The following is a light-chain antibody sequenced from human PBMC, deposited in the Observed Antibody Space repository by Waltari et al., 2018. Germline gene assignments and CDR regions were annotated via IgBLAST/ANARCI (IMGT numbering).Light chain of an antibody. V-gene: IGKV3-20*01. Sequence: DIVLTQSPGALSLSPGDSATLSSRASQSVSRSYLARYQQKPGQAPRLLIYGASSRATGIPDRFSGSGSGTDFTLTISRLEPEDFAVYYCQQYGSSPLYTFGQGTKLEIK. J-gene: IGKJ2*01. CDR3: QQYGSSPLYT. CDR1: QSVSRSY. CDR2: GAS.